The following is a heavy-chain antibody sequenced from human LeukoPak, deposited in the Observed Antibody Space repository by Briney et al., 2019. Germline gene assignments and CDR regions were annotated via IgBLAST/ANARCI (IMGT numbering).Heavy chain of an antibody. CDR3: ARLCLVRASEIDY. CDR2: ISYSGTT. Sequence: KTSETLSLTCTVSGGSISSNSYYWGWIRQPPGKGLEWIGSISYSGTTDYNPSLRSRVTISVDTSKNQFSLKLSSVTAADTAVYYCARLCLVRASEIDYWGQGTLVTVSS. J-gene: IGHJ4*02. V-gene: IGHV4-39*01. CDR1: GGSISSNSYY. D-gene: IGHD4/OR15-4a*01.